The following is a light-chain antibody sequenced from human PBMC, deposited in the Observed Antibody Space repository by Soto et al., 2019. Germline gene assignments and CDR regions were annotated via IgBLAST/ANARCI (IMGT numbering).Light chain of an antibody. CDR3: CSYTSSSTHV. J-gene: IGLJ1*01. Sequence: QSALTQPASVSGSPGQSITISCNGTSSDVGGYNFVSWYQQHPGKVPKLMIFDVNRRPSGVSDRFSGSKSGNTASLTISGLQAEDEGDYYCCSYTSSSTHVFGSGTKVTVL. V-gene: IGLV2-14*03. CDR2: DVN. CDR1: SSDVGGYNF.